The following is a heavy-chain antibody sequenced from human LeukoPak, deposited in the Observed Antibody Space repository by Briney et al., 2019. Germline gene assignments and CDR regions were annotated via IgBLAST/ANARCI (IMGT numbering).Heavy chain of an antibody. CDR3: AKSLGAPDDY. J-gene: IGHJ4*02. D-gene: IGHD1-26*01. CDR2: INSDGSTT. CDR1: GFTFSSYW. V-gene: IGHV3-74*01. Sequence: GWSLRLSRAASGFTFSSYWVHWVRQAPGKGLVWVSRINSDGSTTNYADSVKGRFTISRDNAKNTLYLQMNSLRAEDTAVYYCAKSLGAPDDYWGQGTLVTVSS.